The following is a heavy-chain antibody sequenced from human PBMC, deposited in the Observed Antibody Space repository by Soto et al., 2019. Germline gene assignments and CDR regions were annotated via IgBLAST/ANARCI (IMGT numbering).Heavy chain of an antibody. CDR1: GGSISRYY. Sequence: SETLCLTCTVSGGSISRYYWSWIRQPPGKGLEWIGYIYYSGSTNYNPSLKSRVTISVDTSKNQFSLKLSSVTAADTAVYYCARATYNWTPYYSYMDVWGKGTTVTVSS. CDR2: IYYSGST. V-gene: IGHV4-59*01. J-gene: IGHJ6*03. CDR3: ARATYNWTPYYSYMDV. D-gene: IGHD1-1*01.